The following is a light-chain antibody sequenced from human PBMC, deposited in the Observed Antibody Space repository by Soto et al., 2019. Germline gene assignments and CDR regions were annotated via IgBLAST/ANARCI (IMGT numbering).Light chain of an antibody. CDR2: GAS. CDR1: QSVSSSTY. J-gene: IGKJ5*01. Sequence: EIVLTQSPGTLSLSPGERATLSCRASQSVSSSTYVAWYQQKPGQAPRLLIYGASSRATGIPDRFSGSGSGTDLTITISRLEPEDSEVYYCQQRHMWPITFGQGTRLEIK. CDR3: QQRHMWPIT. V-gene: IGKV3D-20*02.